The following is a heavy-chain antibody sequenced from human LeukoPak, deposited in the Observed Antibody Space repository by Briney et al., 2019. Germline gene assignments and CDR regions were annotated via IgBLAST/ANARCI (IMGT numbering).Heavy chain of an antibody. CDR2: ISYDGSNK. J-gene: IGHJ3*02. D-gene: IGHD2-15*01. CDR3: ATTVVARDAFDI. Sequence: GGSLRLSCAASGFTFSSYGMHWVRQAPGKGLEWVAVISYDGSNKYYADSVKGRFTISRDNSKNTLYLQMNSLRAEDTAMYYCATTVVARDAFDIWGQGTMVTVSS. CDR1: GFTFSSYG. V-gene: IGHV3-30*03.